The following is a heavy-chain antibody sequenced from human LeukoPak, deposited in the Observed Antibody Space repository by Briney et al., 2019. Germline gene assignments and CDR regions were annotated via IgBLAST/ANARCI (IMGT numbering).Heavy chain of an antibody. D-gene: IGHD5-12*01. CDR2: IWYDGSEK. CDR1: GFFFGNFD. CDR3: ARRSGYSLDV. Sequence: GGSLRLSCAASGFFFGNFDMDWVRQAPGKGLQWVASIWYDGSEKSYADSVKGRLLLSRDNSKNTVFLQMNSLRVEDTALYYCARRSGYSLDVWREGTTVTVSS. V-gene: IGHV3-33*01. J-gene: IGHJ6*04.